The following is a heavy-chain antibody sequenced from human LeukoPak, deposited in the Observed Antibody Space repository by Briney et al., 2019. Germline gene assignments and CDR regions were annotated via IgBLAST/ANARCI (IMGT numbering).Heavy chain of an antibody. CDR1: GGSISSGGYS. V-gene: IGHV4-30-2*01. CDR3: ARGRGSAAAGHYFDY. CDR2: IYHSGST. D-gene: IGHD6-13*01. J-gene: IGHJ4*02. Sequence: SQTLSLTCAVSGGSISSGGYSWSWIRQPPGKGLEWIGYIYHSGSTYYNPSLKSRVTISVDRSKNQFSLKLSSVTAADTAVYYCARGRGSAAAGHYFDYWGQGTLVTVSS.